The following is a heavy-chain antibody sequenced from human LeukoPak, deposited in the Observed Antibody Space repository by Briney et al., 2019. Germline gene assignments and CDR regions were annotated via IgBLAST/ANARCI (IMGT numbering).Heavy chain of an antibody. CDR3: ARYLIWRDYYGSKSV. CDR1: GDSMSSFY. V-gene: IGHV4-59*01. CDR2: IYSSGST. J-gene: IGHJ4*02. Sequence: SETLSLTCTVSGDSMSSFYWSWIRQPPGKGLEWIGYIYSSGSTHYNPSLKSRLTMSLDMSRNQFSLKLTSVTAADTAVYYCARYLIWRDYYGSKSVWGQGTLVTVSS. D-gene: IGHD3-10*01.